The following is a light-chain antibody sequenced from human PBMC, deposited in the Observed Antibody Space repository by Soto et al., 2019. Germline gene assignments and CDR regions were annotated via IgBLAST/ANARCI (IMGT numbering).Light chain of an antibody. V-gene: IGKV3-20*01. Sequence: EIVLTQSPGTLSLSPGERATLSCRASQSVSSSYLAWYQQKPGQAPRLLIYGASSRATGIPDRFSGSGSGTDFTLAISRLEPEDCAVYYGQQYDSSPLTFGGGTKVEIK. CDR1: QSVSSSY. J-gene: IGKJ4*01. CDR3: QQYDSSPLT. CDR2: GAS.